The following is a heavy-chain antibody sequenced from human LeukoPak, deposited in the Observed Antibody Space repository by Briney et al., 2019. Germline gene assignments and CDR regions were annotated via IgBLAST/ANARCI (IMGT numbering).Heavy chain of an antibody. J-gene: IGHJ5*02. CDR2: INHSGST. CDR1: GGSFSGYY. CDR3: ARAVTTGRTTWFDP. V-gene: IGHV4-34*01. Sequence: PSETLSLTCAVYGGSFSGYYWSRIRQPPGKGLEWIGEINHSGSTNYNPSLKSRVTISVDTSKNQFSLKLSSVTAADTAVYYCARAVTTGRTTWFDPWGQGTLVTVSS. D-gene: IGHD4-17*01.